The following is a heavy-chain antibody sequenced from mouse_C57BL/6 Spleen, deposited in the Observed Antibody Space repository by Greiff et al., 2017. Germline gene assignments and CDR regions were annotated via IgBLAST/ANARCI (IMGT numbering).Heavy chain of an antibody. CDR1: GYAFTNYL. Sequence: QVQLKESGAELVRPGTSVKVSCKASGYAFTNYLIEWVKQRPGQGLEWIGVINPGSGGTNYNEKVKGKATLTADKSSSTAYMQLSSLTSEDSAVYFCARSGVDYAMDYWGQGTSVTVSS. CDR3: ARSGVDYAMDY. J-gene: IGHJ4*01. CDR2: INPGSGGT. D-gene: IGHD1-1*01. V-gene: IGHV1-54*01.